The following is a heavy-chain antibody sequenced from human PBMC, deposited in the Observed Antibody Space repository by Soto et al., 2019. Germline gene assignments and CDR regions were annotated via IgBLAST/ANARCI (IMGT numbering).Heavy chain of an antibody. V-gene: IGHV1-18*04. Sequence: ASVKVSCKASGYSFTSYGITWVRQAPGQGLEWMGWINGYNGHTRYAQDLQGRVTMTTDTSTSTAYMDLNSLRSDDTAVYYCARVRVIRGVIPSHFGLWGQGTLVTVSS. CDR2: INGYNGHT. J-gene: IGHJ4*02. CDR3: ARVRVIRGVIPSHFGL. D-gene: IGHD3-10*01. CDR1: GYSFTSYG.